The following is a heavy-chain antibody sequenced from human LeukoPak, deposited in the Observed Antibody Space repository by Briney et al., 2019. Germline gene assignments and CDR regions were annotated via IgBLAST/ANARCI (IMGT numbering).Heavy chain of an antibody. D-gene: IGHD6-19*01. J-gene: IGHJ4*02. CDR1: GYTXTDYY. V-gene: IGHV1-2*06. CDR3: ARGYNVGWYWA. CDR2: INPYSGGT. Sequence: ASVKVSCKASGYTXTDYYMHWVRQAPGQGLEWMGRINPYSGGTNYAQKFQGRVTMTRDTSISTAYMELSRLRSDDTAVYYCARGYNVGWYWAWGQGALVTVSS.